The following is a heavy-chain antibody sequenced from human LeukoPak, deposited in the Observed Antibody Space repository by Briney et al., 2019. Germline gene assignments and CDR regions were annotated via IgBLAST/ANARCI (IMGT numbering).Heavy chain of an antibody. J-gene: IGHJ4*02. CDR1: GGSISSSSYY. Sequence: SETLSLTCTVSGGSISSSSYYWGWIRQPPGKGLERIGNIYYSGSTYYNPSLKSRVTISVDTSNTQFSLKLSSVTAADTAVYYCASGGLPGDYWGQGTLVTVSS. V-gene: IGHV4-39*01. CDR3: ASGGLPGDY. D-gene: IGHD2-15*01. CDR2: IYYSGST.